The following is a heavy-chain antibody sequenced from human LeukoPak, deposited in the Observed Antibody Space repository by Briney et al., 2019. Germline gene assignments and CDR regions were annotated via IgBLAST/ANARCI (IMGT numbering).Heavy chain of an antibody. CDR3: ARETRRGYSYGNLFDY. CDR1: GGSISSYY. CDR2: IYTSGST. J-gene: IGHJ4*02. V-gene: IGHV4-4*07. D-gene: IGHD5-18*01. Sequence: KPSETLSLTCTVSGGSISSYYWSWIRQPAGKGLEWIGRIYTSGSTNYNPSLKSRVTMSVDTFKNQFSLKLSSVTAADTAVYYCARETRRGYSYGNLFDYWGQGTLVTVSS.